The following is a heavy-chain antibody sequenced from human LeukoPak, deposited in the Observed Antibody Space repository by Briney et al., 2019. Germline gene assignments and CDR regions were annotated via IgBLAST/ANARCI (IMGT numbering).Heavy chain of an antibody. V-gene: IGHV1-8*01. Sequence: ASVKVSCKASGYTFTSYDINWVRQATGQGLEWMGWMNPNSGNTGYAQKFQGRVTMTRNTSISTAYMELSSLRSEDTAVYYRARGYSSSWYHFDYWGQGTLVTVSS. CDR2: MNPNSGNT. CDR1: GYTFTSYD. J-gene: IGHJ4*02. CDR3: ARGYSSSWYHFDY. D-gene: IGHD6-13*01.